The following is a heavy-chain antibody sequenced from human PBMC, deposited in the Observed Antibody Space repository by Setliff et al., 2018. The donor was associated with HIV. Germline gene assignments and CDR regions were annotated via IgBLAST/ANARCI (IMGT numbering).Heavy chain of an antibody. V-gene: IGHV4-34*01. CDR1: GGSFTGYY. D-gene: IGHD3-10*01. J-gene: IGHJ4*02. CDR2: INHSGNT. CDR3: ARTYGSGSYYQGRYFDY. Sequence: SETLSLTCAVSGGSFTGYYWSWIRQTPGKGLEWIAEINHSGNTNYNPSLKSRVTISVVTSKSHFSLKMTSVTAADTAIYFCARTYGSGSYYQGRYFDYWGQGTLVTVSS.